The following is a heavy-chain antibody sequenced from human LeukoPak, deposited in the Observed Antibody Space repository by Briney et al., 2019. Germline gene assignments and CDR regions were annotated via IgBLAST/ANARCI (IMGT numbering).Heavy chain of an antibody. D-gene: IGHD2-2*01. J-gene: IGHJ5*02. CDR1: VGSLSGYY. V-gene: IGHV4-34*01. CDR2: LNHSGST. Sequence: PSETLSLTGAFMVGSLSGYYGSWFRKPPGKGRKGLGELNHSGSTNYNPSLKSRVTISVDTSKNQFSLKLSSVTAADTAVYYCARGRIGYCSSTSCRGWFDPWGQGTLVTVSS. CDR3: ARGRIGYCSSTSCRGWFDP.